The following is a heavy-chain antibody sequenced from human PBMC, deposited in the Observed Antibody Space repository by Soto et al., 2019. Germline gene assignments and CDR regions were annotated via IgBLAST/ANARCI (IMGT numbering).Heavy chain of an antibody. Sequence: ASVKVSCKASGYTFTSYGISWVRQAPGQGLEWMGWISAYNGNTNYAQKLQGRVTMTTDTSTSTAYMELRSLRSDDTAVYYCARVITIFGVVILYFDYWGQGTLVTVSS. D-gene: IGHD3-3*01. CDR3: ARVITIFGVVILYFDY. J-gene: IGHJ4*02. CDR1: GYTFTSYG. V-gene: IGHV1-18*01. CDR2: ISAYNGNT.